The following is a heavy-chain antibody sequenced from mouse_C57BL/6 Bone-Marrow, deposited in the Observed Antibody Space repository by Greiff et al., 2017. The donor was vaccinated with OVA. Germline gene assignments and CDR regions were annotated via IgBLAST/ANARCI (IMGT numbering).Heavy chain of an antibody. D-gene: IGHD1-1*01. CDR3: ARPGGRYAMDY. Sequence: DVKLVESGGGLVKPGGSLKLSCAASGFTFSDYGMHWVRQAPEKGLEWVAYISSGSSTIYYADTVKGRFTISRDNAKNTLFLQMTSLRSEDTAMYYCARPGGRYAMDYWGQGTSVTVSS. CDR1: GFTFSDYG. V-gene: IGHV5-17*01. CDR2: ISSGSSTI. J-gene: IGHJ4*01.